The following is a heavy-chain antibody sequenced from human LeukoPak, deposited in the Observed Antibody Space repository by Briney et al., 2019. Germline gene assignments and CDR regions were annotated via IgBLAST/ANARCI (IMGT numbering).Heavy chain of an antibody. V-gene: IGHV3-11*01. CDR1: GFTFSDYY. Sequence: GGSLRLSCAASGFTFSDYYMSWIRQAPGKGLEWVSYISSSGSTIYYADSVKGRFTISRDNAKNSLYLQMNSLRAEDTAVYYCARDGAPIVVVGYSSLAPLGWMQNMDHRYGMDVWGQGTTVTVSS. CDR3: ARDGAPIVVVGYSSLAPLGWMQNMDHRYGMDV. D-gene: IGHD2-15*01. CDR2: ISSSGSTI. J-gene: IGHJ6*02.